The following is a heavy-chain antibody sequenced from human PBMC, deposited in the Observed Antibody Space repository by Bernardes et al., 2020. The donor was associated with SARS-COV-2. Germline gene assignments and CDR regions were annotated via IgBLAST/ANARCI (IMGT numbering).Heavy chain of an antibody. J-gene: IGHJ6*02. CDR2: IHYSGST. V-gene: IGHV4-39*01. D-gene: IGHD3-3*01. CDR1: GGSISSNTYY. CDR3: ARGHSIFGSYYYGLDV. Sequence: SETLSLTCTVSGGSISSNTYYWGWIRQPPGKGLEWIGYIHYSGSTYYNPSLKGRVTISGDTSGNQFSLKVNSVTAADTGVYYCARGHSIFGSYYYGLDVWGQGTTVTVSS.